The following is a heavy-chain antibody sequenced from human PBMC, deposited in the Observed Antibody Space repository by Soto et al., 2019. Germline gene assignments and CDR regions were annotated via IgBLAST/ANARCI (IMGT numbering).Heavy chain of an antibody. CDR1: GFTFSSYA. Sequence: GESLKISCAASGFTFSSYAMSWVRQAPGKGLEWVSAISGSGGSTYYADSVKGRFTISRDNSKNTLYLQMDSLRAEDTAVYYCAKDQSGGWELLDYWGQGTLVTVSS. CDR2: ISGSGGST. V-gene: IGHV3-23*01. CDR3: AKDQSGGWELLDY. D-gene: IGHD2-15*01. J-gene: IGHJ4*02.